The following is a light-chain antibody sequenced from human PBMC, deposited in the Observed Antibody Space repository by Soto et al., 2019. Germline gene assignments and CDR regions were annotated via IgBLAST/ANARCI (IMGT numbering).Light chain of an antibody. J-gene: IGLJ3*02. Sequence: QSALTQPRSVSGSPGQSVTISCTGTSSDVGDYNYVSWYQQCPGKAPKLVIYDVSKRPSGVPDRFSGSKSGNTASLTISGLQAEDEADYYCCSFAGSYTFWVFGGGTQLTVL. CDR3: CSFAGSYTFWV. CDR1: SSDVGDYNY. CDR2: DVS. V-gene: IGLV2-11*01.